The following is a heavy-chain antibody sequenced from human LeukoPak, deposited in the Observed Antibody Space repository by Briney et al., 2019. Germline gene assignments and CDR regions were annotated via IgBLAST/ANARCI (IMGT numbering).Heavy chain of an antibody. Sequence: GGSLRLSCAASGFTFSSYAMSWVRQAPGKGLEWVSAISGSGGSTYYADSVKGRFTISRDNSKNSLYLQMNSLRAEDTAVYYCASMVTQYYFDYWGQGTLVTVSS. CDR3: ASMVTQYYFDY. CDR1: GFTFSSYA. J-gene: IGHJ4*02. CDR2: ISGSGGST. D-gene: IGHD4-23*01. V-gene: IGHV3-23*01.